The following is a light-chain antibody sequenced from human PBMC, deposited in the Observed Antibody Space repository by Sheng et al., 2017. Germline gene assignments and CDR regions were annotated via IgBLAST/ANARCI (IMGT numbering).Light chain of an antibody. J-gene: IGKJ5*01. Sequence: EIVLTQSPATLSLSPGERATLSCRASQSVSSDLAWYQQKPGQAPRLLIYDASKRATAIPARFSGSGSETEFTLSISSLQSGDVAVYYCQQYNNWPRTFGQGTRLEIK. V-gene: IGKV3D-15*01. CDR1: QSVSSD. CDR3: QQYNNWPRT. CDR2: DAS.